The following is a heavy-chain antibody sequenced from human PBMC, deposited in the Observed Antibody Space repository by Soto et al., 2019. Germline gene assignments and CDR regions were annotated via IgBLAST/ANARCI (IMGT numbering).Heavy chain of an antibody. V-gene: IGHV4-38-2*02. CDR1: GYSISMGYY. Sequence: PSETLSLTCSVSGYSISMGYYWVCIRQAPGKGLEWIGSIYHRGATYYTPSLKTRATISLDTSNNQFTLRLTSVTVADKAIYYCSSYEYDSTCHYDEHWVQGILVTVSS. CDR2: IYHRGAT. D-gene: IGHD3-22*01. J-gene: IGHJ4*02. CDR3: SSYEYDSTCHYDEH.